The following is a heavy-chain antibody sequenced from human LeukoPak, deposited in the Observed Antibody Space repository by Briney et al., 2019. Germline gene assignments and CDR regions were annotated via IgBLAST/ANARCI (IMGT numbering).Heavy chain of an antibody. D-gene: IGHD6-6*01. V-gene: IGHV1-2*02. CDR2: IYPNSGGT. J-gene: IGHJ5*01. CDR1: GYTFTGYY. CDR3: AREPLALRSIAARPGYWFDP. Sequence: SVKVSCKASGYTFTGYYMHWVRQAPGQGLEWMGWIYPNSGGTNYAQKFQGRVTMTRDTSISTAYMELSRLRSDDTAVYYCAREPLALRSIAARPGYWFDPWGQGTLVTVSS.